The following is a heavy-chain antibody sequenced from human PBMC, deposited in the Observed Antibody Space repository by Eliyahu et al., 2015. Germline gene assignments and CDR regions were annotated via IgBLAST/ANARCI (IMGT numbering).Heavy chain of an antibody. CDR1: GYSFTGFX. Sequence: QVQLVQSGADXKKPGASVKVSCXXSGYSFTGFXIHWVRXAPGQGLEWMGWINPXTGDSEYAQKFQGRVTMTSDTSLTTVYMDLSRLTFDDTAVYYCARDWATVSTGYFDYWGQGALVTVSS. D-gene: IGHD5/OR15-5a*01. CDR3: ARDWATVSTGYFDY. J-gene: IGHJ4*02. CDR2: INPXTGDS. V-gene: IGHV1-2*02.